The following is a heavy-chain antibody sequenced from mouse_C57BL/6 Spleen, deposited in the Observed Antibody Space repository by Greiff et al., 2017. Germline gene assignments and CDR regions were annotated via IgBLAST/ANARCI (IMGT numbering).Heavy chain of an antibody. D-gene: IGHD2-4*01. Sequence: EVKLVESGGGLVKPGGSLKLSCAASGFTFSSYTMSWVRQTPEKRLEWVATISGGGGNTYYPDSVKGRFTISRDNAKNTLYLQMSSLRSEDTALYYCARHDYDDAMDYWGQGTSVTVSS. J-gene: IGHJ4*01. CDR1: GFTFSSYT. CDR3: ARHDYDDAMDY. V-gene: IGHV5-9*01. CDR2: ISGGGGNT.